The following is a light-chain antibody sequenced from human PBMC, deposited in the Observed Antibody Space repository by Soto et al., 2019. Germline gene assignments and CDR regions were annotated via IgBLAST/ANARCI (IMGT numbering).Light chain of an antibody. CDR3: SSYTSSIL. CDR2: DVS. V-gene: IGLV2-14*01. J-gene: IGLJ2*01. Sequence: QSALTQPAYVSGSPGQSNTISCTGTSSDVGGYNYVSWYQQHPGKAPKLMIYDVSNRPSGVSNRFSGSKSGNTASLTISGLQAEDEADYYCSSYTSSILFGGGTKVTVL. CDR1: SSDVGGYNY.